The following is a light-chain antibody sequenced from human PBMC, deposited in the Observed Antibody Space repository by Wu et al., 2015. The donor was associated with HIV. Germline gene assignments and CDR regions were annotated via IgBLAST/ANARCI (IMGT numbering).Light chain of an antibody. V-gene: IGKV3-15*01. CDR3: QQYNNWPPYS. CDR2: GAS. J-gene: IGKJ2*03. Sequence: EIVMTQSPAILSVSPGERATLSCRASQSVSSNLAWYQQKPGQAPRLLIYGASTRATGIPARFSGSGSETEFTLTISSLQSEDFAVYYCQQYNNWPPYSFGQGTKLEIK. CDR1: QSVSSN.